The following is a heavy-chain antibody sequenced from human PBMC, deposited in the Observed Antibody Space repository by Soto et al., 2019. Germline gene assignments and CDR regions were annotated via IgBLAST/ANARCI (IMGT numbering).Heavy chain of an antibody. V-gene: IGHV3-48*02. J-gene: IGHJ4*02. CDR1: GFTFSSHS. Sequence: PGGSLRLSSAASGFTFSSHSINWVPQATGKGLEWVSYISGSVATKYYAYSVKGRFTISRDNARNSLYLQMSSLSDEDTAVYHCARAIRGFSYVVDYWGQGTLVTVSS. CDR2: ISGSVATK. D-gene: IGHD5-18*01. CDR3: ARAIRGFSYVVDY.